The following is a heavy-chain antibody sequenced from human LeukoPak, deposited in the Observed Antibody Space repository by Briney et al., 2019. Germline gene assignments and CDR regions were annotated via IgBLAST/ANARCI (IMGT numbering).Heavy chain of an antibody. J-gene: IGHJ4*02. V-gene: IGHV3-9*01. CDR1: GFTFDDYA. D-gene: IGHD2-15*01. CDR3: ARDHRAFFGGGSCYSDY. CDR2: ISWNSGRI. Sequence: GGSLRLSCAASGFTFDDYAMHWVRQVPGKGLEWVSGISWNSGRIGYADSVKGQFTISRDNAKNSLYLQMNSLRGEDTALYYCARDHRAFFGGGSCYSDYWGQGTLVTVSS.